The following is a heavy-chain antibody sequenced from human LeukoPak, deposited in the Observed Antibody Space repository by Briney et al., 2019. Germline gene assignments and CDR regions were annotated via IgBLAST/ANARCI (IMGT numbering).Heavy chain of an antibody. Sequence: PSQTLSLTCAVYGGSVSGYYWSWIRQHPGKGRGWIGEISHRGRTHYNPSLKGRVTMSVDTSKNQFALEVDSVTAADTAVYYCARIPLYFLEPFDYWGQGILVTVSS. D-gene: IGHD3-3*01. V-gene: IGHV4-34*01. J-gene: IGHJ4*02. CDR3: ARIPLYFLEPFDY. CDR2: ISHRGRT. CDR1: GGSVSGYY.